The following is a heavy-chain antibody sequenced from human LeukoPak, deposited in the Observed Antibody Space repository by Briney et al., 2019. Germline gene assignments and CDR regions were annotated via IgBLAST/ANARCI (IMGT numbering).Heavy chain of an antibody. CDR1: GFTFSSYG. CDR3: ARDLASTGTQGWFDP. CDR2: IRYDGSNK. Sequence: GGSLRLSCAASGFTFSSYGMHWVRQAPGKGLEWVAFIRYDGSNKYYADSVKGRFTISTDNSKNTLHLLMNSLRVEDTAVYYCARDLASTGTQGWFDPWGQGTLVIVSS. D-gene: IGHD6-13*01. J-gene: IGHJ5*02. V-gene: IGHV3-30*02.